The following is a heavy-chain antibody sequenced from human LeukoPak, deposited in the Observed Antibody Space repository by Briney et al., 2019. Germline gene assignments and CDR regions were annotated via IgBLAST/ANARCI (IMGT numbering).Heavy chain of an antibody. J-gene: IGHJ4*02. CDR2: INPSGGDT. D-gene: IGHD1-14*01. Sequence: VASVKVSCKASGYTFTSYYMHWVRQAPGQGLEWMGIINPSGGDTSYAQKFQGRLTMTRDTSTNTVYMELTSLRYEDTAVYYCAREVMDNLRFDYWGQGTLVTVSS. CDR3: AREVMDNLRFDY. CDR1: GYTFTSYY. V-gene: IGHV1-46*01.